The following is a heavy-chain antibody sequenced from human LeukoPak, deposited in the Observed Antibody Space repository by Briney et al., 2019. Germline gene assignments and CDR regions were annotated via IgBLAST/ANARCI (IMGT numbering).Heavy chain of an antibody. Sequence: PSETLSLTCTVSGGSISSYYWSWIRQPPGKGLEWIGYIYYSGSTNYNPSLKSRVTISVDTSKNQFSLKLSSVTAADAAVYYCARRVLNYDFWSGYPYYYYYYMGVWGKGTTVTVSS. CDR1: GGSISSYY. J-gene: IGHJ6*03. CDR3: ARRVLNYDFWSGYPYYYYYYMGV. D-gene: IGHD3-3*01. V-gene: IGHV4-59*01. CDR2: IYYSGST.